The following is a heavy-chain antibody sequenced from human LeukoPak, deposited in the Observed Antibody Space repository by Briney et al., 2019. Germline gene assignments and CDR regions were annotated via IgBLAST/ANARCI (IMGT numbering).Heavy chain of an antibody. CDR3: AKGGRNVVLRFLEWLFDY. CDR2: ITGSGGTT. J-gene: IGHJ4*02. D-gene: IGHD3-3*01. Sequence: TGGSLRLSCAASGFTFTNYVMSWVRQPPGKGLEWVSTITGSGGTTYYADSVKGRFTISRDNSKNTLYLQMNSLRAEDTAVYYCAKGGRNVVLRFLEWLFDYWGQGTLVTVSS. CDR1: GFTFTNYV. V-gene: IGHV3-23*01.